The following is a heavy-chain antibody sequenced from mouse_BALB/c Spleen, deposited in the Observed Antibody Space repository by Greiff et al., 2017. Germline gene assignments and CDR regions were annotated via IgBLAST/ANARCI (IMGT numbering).Heavy chain of an antibody. CDR2: INPSTGYT. V-gene: IGHV1-7*01. J-gene: IGHJ3*01. CDR1: GYTFTSYW. D-gene: IGHD3-3*01. Sequence: VQLVESGAELAKPGASVKMSCKASGYTFTSYWMHWVKQRPGQGLEWIGYINPSTGYTEYNQKFKDKATLTADKSSSTAYMQLSSLTSEDSAVYYCARRGWAWFAYWGQGTLVTVSA. CDR3: ARRGWAWFAY.